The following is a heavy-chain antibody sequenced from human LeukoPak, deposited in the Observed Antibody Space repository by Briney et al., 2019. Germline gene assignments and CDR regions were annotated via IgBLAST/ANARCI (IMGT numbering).Heavy chain of an antibody. D-gene: IGHD2-2*01. CDR2: IYYSGST. CDR3: ARHCSSTSCYYYYYGMDV. J-gene: IGHJ6*02. Sequence: PSETLSLTCTVSGGSISSYYWSWIRQPPGKGLEWIGYIYYSGSTNYNPSLKGRVTISVDTSKNQSSLKPSSVTAADTAVYYCARHCSSTSCYYYYYGMDVWGQGTTVTVSS. V-gene: IGHV4-59*08. CDR1: GGSISSYY.